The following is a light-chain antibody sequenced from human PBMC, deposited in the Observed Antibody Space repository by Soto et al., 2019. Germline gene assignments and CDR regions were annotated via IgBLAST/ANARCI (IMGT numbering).Light chain of an antibody. Sequence: IQLTQPKPYLPAFVGDRVTITILASHGIGNDLAWYQQKPGKAPKLLIYAASSLQGGVPSRFSGSGSGTDFTLTSCSLQPEDVVPYYCLHNSNYPRTFDQGTKVDIK. V-gene: IGKV1-6*01. CDR3: LHNSNYPRT. CDR1: HGIGND. J-gene: IGKJ1*01. CDR2: AAS.